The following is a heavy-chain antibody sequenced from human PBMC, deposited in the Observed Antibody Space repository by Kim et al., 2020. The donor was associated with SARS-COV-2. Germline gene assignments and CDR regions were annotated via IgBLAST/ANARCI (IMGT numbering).Heavy chain of an antibody. CDR3: ARGGGPSNY. J-gene: IGHJ4*02. V-gene: IGHV4-34*01. D-gene: IGHD3-10*01. Sequence: GSTNYNPSHKSRVTISVDTSKNQFSLRLSSVTAADTAVYYCARGGGPSNYWGQGTLVTVSS. CDR2: GST.